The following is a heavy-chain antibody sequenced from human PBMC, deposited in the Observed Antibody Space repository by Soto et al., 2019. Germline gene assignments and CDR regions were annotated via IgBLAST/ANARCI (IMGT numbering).Heavy chain of an antibody. Sequence: GGSLRLSCAAPGFTFSSYAMNWVRQAPGKGLDWVSAISSSGGGTFYADSVKGRFTISRDNSKDTLYLQMNSLRVEDTAIYYCAKDLRGPKDGMDVWGQGTTVTVSS. CDR1: GFTFSSYA. J-gene: IGHJ6*02. CDR2: ISSSGGGT. CDR3: AKDLRGPKDGMDV. V-gene: IGHV3-23*01.